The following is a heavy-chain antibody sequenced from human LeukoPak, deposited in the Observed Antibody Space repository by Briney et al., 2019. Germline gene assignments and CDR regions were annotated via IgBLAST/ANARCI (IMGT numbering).Heavy chain of an antibody. V-gene: IGHV3-11*01. CDR3: ARAPQPYDYGDYF. CDR1: GFTFSDYY. J-gene: IGHJ4*02. D-gene: IGHD4-17*01. Sequence: GGSLRPSCAASGFTFSDYYMSWIRQAPGKGLEWVSYISSSGSTIYYADSVKGRFTISRDNAKNSLYLQMNSLRAEDTAVYYWARAPQPYDYGDYFWGQGTRVPVSS. CDR2: ISSSGSTI.